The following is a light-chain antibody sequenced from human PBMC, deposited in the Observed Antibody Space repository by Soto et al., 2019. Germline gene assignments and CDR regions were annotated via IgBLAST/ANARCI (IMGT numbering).Light chain of an antibody. Sequence: EIVLTQSPGTLSLSPGERATLSCRASQSVSSSYLAWYQQKPGQAPRLHIYGASSRATGIPDRFSGSGSGTDFTLTISRLEPEDFAVYYCQQYGSTFGQGTKLEIK. J-gene: IGKJ2*01. CDR2: GAS. V-gene: IGKV3-20*01. CDR1: QSVSSSY. CDR3: QQYGST.